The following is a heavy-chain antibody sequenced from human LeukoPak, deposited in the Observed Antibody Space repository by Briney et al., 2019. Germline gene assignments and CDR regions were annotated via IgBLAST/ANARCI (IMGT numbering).Heavy chain of an antibody. V-gene: IGHV1-2*02. CDR3: ARDLAGYCSGGSCYGGY. CDR1: GYTFTSYD. D-gene: IGHD2-15*01. CDR2: INPNSGGT. J-gene: IGHJ4*02. Sequence: ASVKVSCKASGYTFTSYDINWVRQAPGQGLEWMGWINPNSGGTNYAQKFQGRVTMTRDTSISTAYMELSRLRSDDTAVYYCARDLAGYCSGGSCYGGYWGQGTLVTVSS.